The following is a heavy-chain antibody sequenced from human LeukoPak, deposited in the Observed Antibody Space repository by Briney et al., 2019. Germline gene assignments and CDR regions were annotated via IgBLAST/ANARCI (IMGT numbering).Heavy chain of an antibody. CDR3: ASGGVVGTSTYWFYDL. Sequence: RPGGSLRLSCEASGFTFSRNWMTWVRQAPVKGLEWVANIRQDGNEKYYVDSVKGRFTISRDNAKNSLYLQMNSLRAEDTAVYYCASGGVVGTSTYWFYDLWGRGTRVTVSS. CDR1: GFTFSRNW. V-gene: IGHV3-7*01. CDR2: IRQDGNEK. J-gene: IGHJ2*01. D-gene: IGHD1-26*01.